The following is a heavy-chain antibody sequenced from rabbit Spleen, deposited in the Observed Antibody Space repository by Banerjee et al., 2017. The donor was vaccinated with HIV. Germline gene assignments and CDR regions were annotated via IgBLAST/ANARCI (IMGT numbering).Heavy chain of an antibody. CDR2: TVGGRSTFT. V-gene: IGHV1S40*01. CDR1: GFSFNSNDY. J-gene: IGHJ6*01. Sequence: QSLEESGGDLVKPGASLTLTCKASGFSFNSNDYMCWVRQAPGKGLEWIACTVGGRSTFTYYASWAKGRFTISKASSTTVTLQMTSLTAADTATYFCARDTATSFSTYGMDLWGPGTLVTVS. CDR3: ARDTATSFSTYGMDL. D-gene: IGHD1-1*01.